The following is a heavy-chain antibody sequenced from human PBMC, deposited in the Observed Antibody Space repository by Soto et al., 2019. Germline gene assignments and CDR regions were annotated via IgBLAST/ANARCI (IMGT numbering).Heavy chain of an antibody. CDR3: ARGSVLRYLTPARWDWFDP. CDR1: GGTFSSYA. V-gene: IGHV1-69*06. J-gene: IGHJ5*02. CDR2: IIPIFGTA. D-gene: IGHD3-9*01. Sequence: QVQLVQSGAEVKKPGSSVKVSCKASGGTFSSYAISWVRQAPGQGLEWMGGIIPIFGTANYAQKFQGRVTITADKSTSTAYMELSSLRSEDTAVYYCARGSVLRYLTPARWDWFDPWGQGTLVTVSS.